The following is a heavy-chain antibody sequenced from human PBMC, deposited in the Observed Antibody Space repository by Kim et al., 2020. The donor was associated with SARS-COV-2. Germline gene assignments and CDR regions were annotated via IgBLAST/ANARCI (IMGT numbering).Heavy chain of an antibody. CDR1: EFAFDDYW. CDR3: VRGGWCFEY. CDR2: IKQDGSET. V-gene: IGHV3-7*01. J-gene: IGHJ4*02. Sequence: GGSLRLSCAASEFAFDDYWMSWVRQAPGKRLEWVANIKQDGSETNYLDSVKGRFTISRDNAKNSLYLQMNTLRAEDTAVYKCVRGGWCFEYWGQGTLVTVSS. D-gene: IGHD2-8*01.